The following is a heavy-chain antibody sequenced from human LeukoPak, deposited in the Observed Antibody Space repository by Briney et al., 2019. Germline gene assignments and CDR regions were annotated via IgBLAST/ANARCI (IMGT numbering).Heavy chain of an antibody. J-gene: IGHJ6*03. CDR3: ARARIAAAYYYYYYMDV. CDR1: GGSFSGYY. CDR2: INHSGST. V-gene: IGHV4-34*01. D-gene: IGHD6-13*01. Sequence: SETRSLTCAVYGGSFSGYYWSWIRQPPGKGQEWIGEINHSGSTNYNPTLKSRVTISVDTSKNQFSLKLSSVTAADTSVYYCARARIAAAYYYYYYMDVWGKGTTVTVSS.